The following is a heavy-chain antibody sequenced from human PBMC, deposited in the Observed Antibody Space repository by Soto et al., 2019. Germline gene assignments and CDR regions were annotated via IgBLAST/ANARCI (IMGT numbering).Heavy chain of an antibody. CDR1: GFTFSSYA. V-gene: IGHV3-23*01. CDR3: AKRSTSSTFDY. D-gene: IGHD6-6*01. CDR2: ISGSDDST. Sequence: EVPLLESGGGLVQPGESLRLSCAASGFTFSSYAMSWVRQAPGKGLEWVSVISGSDDSTYYADTVKGRFTFSRDNSKNTLYLQMNSLIAEDTAVYYCAKRSTSSTFDYWGQGTLVTVSS. J-gene: IGHJ4*02.